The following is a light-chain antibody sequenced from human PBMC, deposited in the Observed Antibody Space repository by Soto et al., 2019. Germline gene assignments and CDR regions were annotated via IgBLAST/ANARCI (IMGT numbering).Light chain of an antibody. Sequence: EIVLTQSPGTLSLSPGERATLSCRASQSVSSSYLTWYQQKPGQAPRLLIYGASSRATGIPDRFSGSGSGTDFTLTISRLELEDFAVYYCQHYSSSSWTFGQGTKVEIK. V-gene: IGKV3-20*01. CDR1: QSVSSSY. CDR3: QHYSSSSWT. CDR2: GAS. J-gene: IGKJ1*01.